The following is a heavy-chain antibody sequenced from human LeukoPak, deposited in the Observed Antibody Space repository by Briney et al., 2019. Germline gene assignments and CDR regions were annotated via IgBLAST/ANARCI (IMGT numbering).Heavy chain of an antibody. D-gene: IGHD3-16*01. CDR1: GGSINSFY. CDR2: IYYSGST. J-gene: IGHJ6*02. Sequence: SETLSLTCTVSGGSINSFYWSWIRQPPGKGLEWIGYIYYSGSTNYNPSLKSRVTISVDTSKNQFSLKLSSVTAADTAVYYCARGPTSYYYYGMDVWGQGTTVTVSS. CDR3: ARGPTSYYYYGMDV. V-gene: IGHV4-59*08.